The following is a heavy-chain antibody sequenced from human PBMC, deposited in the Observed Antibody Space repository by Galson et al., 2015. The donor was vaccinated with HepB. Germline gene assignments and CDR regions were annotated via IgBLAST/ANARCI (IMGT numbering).Heavy chain of an antibody. J-gene: IGHJ2*01. CDR2: IYYSGST. CDR3: ARHVDIAAGDSYFDL. D-gene: IGHD5-12*01. Sequence: ETLSLTCTVSGGSISSYHWSWIRQPPGKGLEWIGYIYYSGSTNYNPSLKSRVTMSVDTSKHQFSLNLSSVTAADTAIYLCARHVDIAAGDSYFDLWGRGTPVTVSS. V-gene: IGHV4-59*01. CDR1: GGSISSYH.